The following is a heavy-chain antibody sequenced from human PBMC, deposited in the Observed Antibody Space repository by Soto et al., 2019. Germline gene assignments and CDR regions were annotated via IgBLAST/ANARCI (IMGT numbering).Heavy chain of an antibody. J-gene: IGHJ4*02. V-gene: IGHV3-7*01. CDR3: AKVGVLGNLSDCPDF. CDR1: GFTFSNYW. CDR2: IKKDGGEK. Sequence: GGSLRLSCAASGFTFSNYWMPWVRQVPGKGLEWVANIKKDGGEKYYVDSVKGRFTISRDNAKNTLYLQMNSLRTEDTAVYHCAKVGVLGNLSDCPDFWGQGTLVTVSS. D-gene: IGHD3-16*01.